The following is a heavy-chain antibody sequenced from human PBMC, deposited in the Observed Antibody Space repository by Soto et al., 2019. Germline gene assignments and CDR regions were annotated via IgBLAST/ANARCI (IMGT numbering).Heavy chain of an antibody. CDR3: ARGRGYCSGGNCFNYYYYMDV. Sequence: EVQLVESGGGLVQPGGSLRLSCAASRFIFSSYWMSWVRQAPGKGLEWVANIKKDGSEKSYVDSVKGRFTISRDNDKTSLYLQMNSLRAEDTAVYYCARGRGYCSGGNCFNYYYYMDVWGKGTTVTVSS. J-gene: IGHJ6*03. V-gene: IGHV3-7*01. CDR2: IKKDGSEK. D-gene: IGHD2-15*01. CDR1: RFIFSSYW.